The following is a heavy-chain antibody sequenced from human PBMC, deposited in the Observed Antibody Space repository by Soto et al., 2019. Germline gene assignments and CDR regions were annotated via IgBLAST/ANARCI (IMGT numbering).Heavy chain of an antibody. CDR1: GFIFTSYS. CDR2: ISSGSDSI. CDR3: VKVLARGVGVPRFYFDS. D-gene: IGHD2-2*01. J-gene: IGHJ4*02. Sequence: PGESLRLSCAASGFIFTSYSMIWVRLAPGKGLEWVASISSGSDSIFYADSVKGRFTVSRDNARDSLFLHVNSLRAEDTAVYYGVKVLARGVGVPRFYFDSWGQGALVTVSS. V-gene: IGHV3-21*06.